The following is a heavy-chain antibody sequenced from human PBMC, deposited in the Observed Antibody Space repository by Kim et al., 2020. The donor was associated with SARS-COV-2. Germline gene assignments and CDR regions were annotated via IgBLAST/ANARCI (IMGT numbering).Heavy chain of an antibody. D-gene: IGHD3-16*02. CDR3: ARDEKDPMITFGGVIVPLFDY. Sequence: FTISRDNAKNSLYLQMNSLGAEDTAVYYCARDEKDPMITFGGVIVPLFDYWGQGTLVTVSS. V-gene: IGHV3-11*01. J-gene: IGHJ4*02.